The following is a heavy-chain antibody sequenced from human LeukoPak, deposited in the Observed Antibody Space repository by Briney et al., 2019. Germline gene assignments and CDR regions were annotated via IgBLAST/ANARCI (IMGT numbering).Heavy chain of an antibody. CDR1: GIIFNNFA. V-gene: IGHV3-30-3*01. CDR3: ARAGRADGDYHYFDY. CDR2: VSYDGSNK. D-gene: IGHD4-17*01. J-gene: IGHJ4*02. Sequence: PGRPLRLSCAPSGIIFNNFAFHWGRQPPDKGLEWVAAVSYDGSNKYYADSVRGRLTIPRDNSKNTLYLQMNSLRAEDTAVYYCARAGRADGDYHYFDYWGQGTLVTVSS.